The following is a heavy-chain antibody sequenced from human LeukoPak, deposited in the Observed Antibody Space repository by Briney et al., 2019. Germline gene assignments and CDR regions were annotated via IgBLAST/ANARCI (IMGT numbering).Heavy chain of an antibody. CDR3: ARLRQQLTDYYYYMDV. CDR2: IYYSGST. Sequence: SETLSLTCTVSGGSISSSSYYWGWIRQPPGKGLEWIGSIYYSGSTYYNPSLKSRVTISVDTSKNQFSLKLSSVTAADTAVYYCARLRQQLTDYYYYMDVWGKGTTVTVSS. V-gene: IGHV4-39*07. J-gene: IGHJ6*03. D-gene: IGHD6-13*01. CDR1: GGSISSSSYY.